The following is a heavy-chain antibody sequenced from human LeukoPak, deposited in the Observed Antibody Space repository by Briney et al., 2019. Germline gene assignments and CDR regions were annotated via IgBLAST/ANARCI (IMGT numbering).Heavy chain of an antibody. Sequence: SETLSLTCAVSGYSISSDNYWVWLRQPPGQGLEGTGGIYHSGSTYYNQSLKRRVTMSVDTSKNQFSLKLSSVTAADTAVYYCARAPRDSSSSNYMRRFDYWGQGTLVTVSS. CDR2: IYHSGST. V-gene: IGHV4-38-2*01. J-gene: IGHJ4*02. D-gene: IGHD3-22*01. CDR3: ARAPRDSSSSNYMRRFDY. CDR1: GYSISSDNY.